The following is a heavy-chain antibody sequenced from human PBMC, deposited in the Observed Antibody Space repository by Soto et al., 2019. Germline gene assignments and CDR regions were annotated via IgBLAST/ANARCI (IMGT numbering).Heavy chain of an antibody. V-gene: IGHV3-23*01. D-gene: IGHD6-13*01. CDR1: GFTFSSYA. CDR2: ISGSGGST. J-gene: IGHJ4*02. Sequence: GGSLRLSCAASGFTFSSYAMSWVRQAPGKGLEWVSAISGSGGSTYYADSVKGRFTISRDNSKNTLYLQMNSLRAEDTAVYYCAKFPGYSSSLGSNQDYWGQGTLVTVSS. CDR3: AKFPGYSSSLGSNQDY.